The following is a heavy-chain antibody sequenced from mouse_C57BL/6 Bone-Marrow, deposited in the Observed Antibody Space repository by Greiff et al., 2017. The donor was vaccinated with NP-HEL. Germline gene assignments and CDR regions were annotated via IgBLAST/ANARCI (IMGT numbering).Heavy chain of an antibody. CDR3: AFMITYVDY. J-gene: IGHJ2*01. V-gene: IGHV1-81*01. Sequence: QVQLQQSGAELARPGASVKLSCKASGYTFTSYGISWVKQRTGQGLEWIGEIYPRSGNTYYNEKFKGKATLTADKSSSTAYMELRSLTSEDSAVYFCAFMITYVDYWGQGTTLTVSS. D-gene: IGHD2-4*01. CDR2: IYPRSGNT. CDR1: GYTFTSYG.